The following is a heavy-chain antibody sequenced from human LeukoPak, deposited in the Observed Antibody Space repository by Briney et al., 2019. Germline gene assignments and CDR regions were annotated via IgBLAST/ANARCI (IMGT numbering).Heavy chain of an antibody. CDR2: IYYSGST. D-gene: IGHD3-22*01. V-gene: IGHV4-59*01. CDR3: ARDRNYDSTYGMDV. J-gene: IGHJ6*02. CDR1: GGSISSYH. Sequence: SETLSLTCTVSGGSISSYHWSWIRQPPGKGLEWIGYIYYSGSTNSNPSLKSRVTVSVDTSKNQFSLKLSSVTAADTAVYYCARDRNYDSTYGMDVWGQGTTVTVSS.